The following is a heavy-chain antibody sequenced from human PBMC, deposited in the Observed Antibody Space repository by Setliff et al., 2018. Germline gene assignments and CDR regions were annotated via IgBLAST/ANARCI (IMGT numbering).Heavy chain of an antibody. CDR3: ASHSSSWYH. CDR1: GGSISSHY. V-gene: IGHV4-59*04. D-gene: IGHD6-13*01. Sequence: ASETLSLTCTVSGGSISSHYWSWIRQPPGKGLEWIGSIYHSGSTYYNPSLKSRVTISVDKSKNQFSLKLSSVTAADTAVYYCASHSSSWYHWGQGTLVTVSS. J-gene: IGHJ5*02. CDR2: IYHSGST.